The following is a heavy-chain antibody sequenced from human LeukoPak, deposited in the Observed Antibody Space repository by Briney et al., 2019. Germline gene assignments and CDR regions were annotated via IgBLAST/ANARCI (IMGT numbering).Heavy chain of an antibody. J-gene: IGHJ4*02. D-gene: IGHD5-24*01. Sequence: PSETLSLTCAVYGGSFSGYYWSWIRQPPGKGLEWIGYIYYSGSTNYNPSLKSRVTISVDTSKNQFSLKLSSVTAADTAVYYCARLSEMATWGFDYWGQGTLVTVSS. CDR1: GGSFSGYY. V-gene: IGHV4-59*08. CDR2: IYYSGST. CDR3: ARLSEMATWGFDY.